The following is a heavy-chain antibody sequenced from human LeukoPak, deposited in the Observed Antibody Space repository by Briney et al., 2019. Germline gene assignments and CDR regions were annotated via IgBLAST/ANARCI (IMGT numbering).Heavy chain of an antibody. V-gene: IGHV4-59*01. D-gene: IGHD3-10*01. CDR1: GGSISSYY. CDR2: IYYSGST. J-gene: IGHJ4*02. CDR3: ARDLYGSEY. Sequence: KSSETLSLTCTVSGGSISSYYWSWIRQPPGKGLEWIGYIYYSGSTNYNPSLKSRVTISVDTSKNQFSLKLSSVTAADTAVYYCARDLYGSEYWGQGTLVTVSS.